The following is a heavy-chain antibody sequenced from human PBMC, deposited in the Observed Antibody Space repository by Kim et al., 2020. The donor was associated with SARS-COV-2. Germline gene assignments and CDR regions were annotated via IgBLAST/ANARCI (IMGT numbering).Heavy chain of an antibody. Sequence: SETLSLTCTVSGGSISSSYYYWGWIRQPPGEGLEWIGSIYYSGATYYNASLQSRVTISIDRSNNQFSLKLTSVTAADTAVYYCARAPANHYEYQIHFEFWGQGTLVTVSS. CDR3: ARAPANHYEYQIHFEF. CDR1: GGSISSSYYY. CDR2: IYYSGAT. J-gene: IGHJ4*02. V-gene: IGHV4-39*01. D-gene: IGHD3-22*01.